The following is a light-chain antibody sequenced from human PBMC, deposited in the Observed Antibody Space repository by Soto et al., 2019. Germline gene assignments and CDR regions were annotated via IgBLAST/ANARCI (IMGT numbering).Light chain of an antibody. J-gene: IGLJ2*01. CDR1: SSDIGAYIY. Sequence: QSVLTQPPCASGSPGQSVTISCTGTSSDIGAYIYVSWYQQHPGKAPKLMIYEVSKRPSGVPDRFSGSKSGNTASLTVSGLQAEDEADYYCSSYAGSNNFKVFGGGTQLTVL. V-gene: IGLV2-8*01. CDR3: SSYAGSNNFKV. CDR2: EVS.